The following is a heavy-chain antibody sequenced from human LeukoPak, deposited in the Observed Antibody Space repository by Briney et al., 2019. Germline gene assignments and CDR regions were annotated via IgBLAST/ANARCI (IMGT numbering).Heavy chain of an antibody. CDR3: ARAGGAAAGTRYYSYYYGMDV. CDR1: GFTFSSYA. Sequence: GGSLRLSCAASGFTFSSYAMHWVRQAPGKGLERVAVISYDGSNKYYADSVKRRFTISRDNSDNTLYLQMNSLRAEDTAVYYCARAGGAAAGTRYYSYYYGMDVWGQGTTVTVSS. D-gene: IGHD6-13*01. J-gene: IGHJ6*02. CDR2: ISYDGSNK. V-gene: IGHV3-30-3*01.